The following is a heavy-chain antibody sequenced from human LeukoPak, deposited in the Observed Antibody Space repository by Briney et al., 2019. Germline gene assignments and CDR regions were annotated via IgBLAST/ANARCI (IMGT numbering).Heavy chain of an antibody. CDR3: AKAGPYMANYYYGMDV. Sequence: PGGSLRLSCAASGFIFSDSGMHWVRQAPGKGLEWVAMMLNDGNSKFYSDSVKGRFTISRDTSKNTLYLQMNSLRAEDTAVYYCAKAGPYMANYYYGMDVWGQGTTVTVSS. V-gene: IGHV3-30*02. CDR2: MLNDGNSK. CDR1: GFIFSDSG. D-gene: IGHD2-21*01. J-gene: IGHJ6*02.